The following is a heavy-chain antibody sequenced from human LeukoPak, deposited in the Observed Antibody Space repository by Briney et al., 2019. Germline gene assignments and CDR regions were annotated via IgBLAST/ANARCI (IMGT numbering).Heavy chain of an antibody. CDR2: IIPIFGTA. CDR3: ARAIYSSSWFDY. Sequence: GASVKVSCKASGGTFSSYAISWVRQAPGQGLEWMGGIIPIFGTANYAQKFQGRVTMTRDTSTSTVYMELSSLRSEDTAVYYCARAIYSSSWFDYWGQGTLVTVSS. V-gene: IGHV1-69*05. D-gene: IGHD6-13*01. J-gene: IGHJ4*02. CDR1: GGTFSSYA.